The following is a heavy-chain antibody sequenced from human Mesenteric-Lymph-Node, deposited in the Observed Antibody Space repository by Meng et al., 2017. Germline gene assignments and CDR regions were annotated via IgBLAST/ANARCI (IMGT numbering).Heavy chain of an antibody. D-gene: IGHD2-2*01. CDR1: GYTFTNYV. CDR3: AREPYCSSTSCSSANWFDP. Sequence: SVKVSCKASGYTFTNYVMNWVRQAPGQGLEWMGGIIPIFGTANYAQKFQGRVTITADESTSTAYMELSSLRSEDTAVYYCAREPYCSSTSCSSANWFDPWGQGTLVTVSS. V-gene: IGHV1-69*13. J-gene: IGHJ5*02. CDR2: IIPIFGTA.